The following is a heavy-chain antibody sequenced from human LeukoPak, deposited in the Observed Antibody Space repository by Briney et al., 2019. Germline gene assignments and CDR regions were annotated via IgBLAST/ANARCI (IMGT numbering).Heavy chain of an antibody. J-gene: IGHJ3*02. V-gene: IGHV3-48*01. CDR1: GFTLSSYS. Sequence: PGGPLRLSCAASGFTLSSYSMNWVPQAPGKGLEWVSYISSSSSTIYYADSVKGRFTISRDNAKNSLYLQMNSLRAEDTALYYCARRRRQNAFDIWGQGTMVTVSS. CDR3: ARRRRQNAFDI. CDR2: ISSSSSTI. D-gene: IGHD6-25*01.